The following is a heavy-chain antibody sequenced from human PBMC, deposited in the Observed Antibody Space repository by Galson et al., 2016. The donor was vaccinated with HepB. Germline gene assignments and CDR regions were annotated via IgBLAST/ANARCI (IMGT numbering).Heavy chain of an antibody. V-gene: IGHV5-10-1*04. Sequence: QSGAEVKKPGESLRISCDVSGYSFTTYWISWVRQMPGKGLEWMGRIDPKDSYTNYSPSFQGQVTISADKSIDTAYLQWSSLKASDTAMYYCARSLYYDFWSGQKGWFDPWGQGTLVTVSS. J-gene: IGHJ5*02. CDR1: GYSFTTYW. D-gene: IGHD3-3*01. CDR3: ARSLYYDFWSGQKGWFDP. CDR2: IDPKDSYT.